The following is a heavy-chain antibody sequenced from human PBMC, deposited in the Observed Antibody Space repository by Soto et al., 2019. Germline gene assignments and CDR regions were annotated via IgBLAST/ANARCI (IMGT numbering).Heavy chain of an antibody. CDR2: ISYDGSDK. CDR3: ARDLSPDY. CDR1: GITFSNYA. V-gene: IGHV3-30-3*01. J-gene: IGHJ4*02. Sequence: QVHLVESGGGVVQPGRSLRLSCAASGITFSNYAVHWVRQVPGKGLEWVAIISYDGSDKYYADSVKGRFTISRDNSKDTVYLQMNSLGHEDTAMYYCARDLSPDYWGQGTLVTVSS.